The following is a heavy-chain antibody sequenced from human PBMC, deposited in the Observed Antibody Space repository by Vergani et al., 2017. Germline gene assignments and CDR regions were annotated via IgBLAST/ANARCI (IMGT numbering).Heavy chain of an antibody. J-gene: IGHJ5*02. D-gene: IGHD1-14*01. CDR2: TWYDGNNK. V-gene: IGHV3-33*01. CDR3: PRVLRLLYNRFDP. Sequence: QVQLVESGGGVVQPGRSLRLSCAASGFTFNQYGMHWVRQAPGKGLEWVAVTWYDGNNKQYADSVKRRFTISRDNSKSTMSLQMNSLRDEDTGVYYCPRVLRLLYNRFDPWGQGTLVTVSS. CDR1: GFTFNQYG.